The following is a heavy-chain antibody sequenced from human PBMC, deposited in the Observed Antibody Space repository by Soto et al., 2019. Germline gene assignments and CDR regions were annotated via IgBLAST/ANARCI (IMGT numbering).Heavy chain of an antibody. Sequence: EVQLVESGGGLAQPGGSLRLSCAASGFTLSSDAMDWVRQAPGKGLEYVSGISSSGIGTYYANSVKDRFTISRDNSKNTVYLQMDSLRPEDMAVYYCARRARADYYYMDVWGKGTTVTVS. J-gene: IGHJ6*03. D-gene: IGHD6-6*01. CDR2: ISSSGIGT. CDR1: GFTLSSDA. CDR3: ARRARADYYYMDV. V-gene: IGHV3-64*01.